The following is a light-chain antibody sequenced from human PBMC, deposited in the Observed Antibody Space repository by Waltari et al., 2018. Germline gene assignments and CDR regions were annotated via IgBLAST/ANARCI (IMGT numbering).Light chain of an antibody. Sequence: DIQMTQSPSSLSASVGDRVTIPCRASQGISNYLAWYQQKPGKVPKLVIYTESTLQSGVPSRFSGSGSGTDFTLTISSLKKEDVATYYCQKYNSAPFTFGHGTKVDI. CDR2: TES. CDR1: QGISNY. J-gene: IGKJ3*01. CDR3: QKYNSAPFT. V-gene: IGKV1-27*01.